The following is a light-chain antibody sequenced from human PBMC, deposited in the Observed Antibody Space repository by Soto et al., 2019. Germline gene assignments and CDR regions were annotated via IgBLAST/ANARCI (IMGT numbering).Light chain of an antibody. V-gene: IGKV1-5*03. J-gene: IGKJ2*01. CDR2: KAS. CDR1: QSISSF. CDR3: QQYDSYSPYT. Sequence: DIQMTQSPSTLSASVGDRVTITCRASQSISSFLAWYQQKPGKAPNLLIYKASSLESGVPSRFSGSGSGTEFTLTISSLQPDDFATYYCQQYDSYSPYTFGQGTKLEIK.